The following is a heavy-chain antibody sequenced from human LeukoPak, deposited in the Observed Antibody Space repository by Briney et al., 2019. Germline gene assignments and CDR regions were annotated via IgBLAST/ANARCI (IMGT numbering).Heavy chain of an antibody. D-gene: IGHD1-7*01. CDR2: IYYSGST. V-gene: IGHV4-30-4*01. Sequence: SETLSLTCTVSGGSISSGDYYWSWIRQPPGKGLEWIGYIYYSGSTYYNPSLKSRVTISVDTSKNQFSQKLSSVTAADTAVYYCARVGGSFTITGTTRWFDPWGQGTLVTVSS. CDR3: ARVGGSFTITGTTRWFDP. CDR1: GGSISSGDYY. J-gene: IGHJ5*02.